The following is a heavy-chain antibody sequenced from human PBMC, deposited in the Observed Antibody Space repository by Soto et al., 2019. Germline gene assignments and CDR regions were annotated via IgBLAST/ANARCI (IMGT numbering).Heavy chain of an antibody. J-gene: IGHJ4*02. Sequence: PSETLSLTCTVSGGSISSSPYYWAWIRQPPGKGLRWIGNIYYNGNTFYNPSLRSRVTISIDTSKSQFSLGLSSVTASDTAVYYCARHGPLTNNWNQLNCWGQGTLVTVSS. V-gene: IGHV4-39*01. CDR2: IYYNGNT. D-gene: IGHD1-1*01. CDR3: ARHGPLTNNWNQLNC. CDR1: GGSISSSPYY.